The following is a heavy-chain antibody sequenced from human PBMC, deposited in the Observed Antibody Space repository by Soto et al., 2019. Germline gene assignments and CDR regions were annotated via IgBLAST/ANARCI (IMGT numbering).Heavy chain of an antibody. V-gene: IGHV1-69*13. J-gene: IGHJ3*02. CDR1: GGTFSSYA. CDR2: IIPIFGTA. D-gene: IGHD6-13*01. CDR3: ARDRIAAAGTIYAFDI. Sequence: SVKVSCKASGGTFSSYAISWVRQAPGQGLEWMGGIIPIFGTANYAQKFQGRVTITADESTSTAYMELSSLRSEDTAGYYCARDRIAAAGTIYAFDIWGQGTMVTVSS.